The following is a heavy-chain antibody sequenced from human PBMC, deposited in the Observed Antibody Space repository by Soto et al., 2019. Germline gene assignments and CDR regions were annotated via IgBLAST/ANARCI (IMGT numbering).Heavy chain of an antibody. V-gene: IGHV3-48*03. Sequence: VGSLRLSCAASGFTFSSYEMNWVRQAPGKGLEWVSYISSSGSTIYYADSVKGRFTIARDNAKNSLYLQMNSLRAEDTAVYYCARDLPNWNDYWGQGTLVTVSS. CDR3: ARDLPNWNDY. CDR2: ISSSGSTI. D-gene: IGHD1-20*01. J-gene: IGHJ4*02. CDR1: GFTFSSYE.